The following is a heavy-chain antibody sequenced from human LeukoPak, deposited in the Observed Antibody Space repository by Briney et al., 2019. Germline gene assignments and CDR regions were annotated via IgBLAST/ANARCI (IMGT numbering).Heavy chain of an antibody. CDR1: GYTFTSYG. CDR2: ISAYNGNT. D-gene: IGHD2-15*01. V-gene: IGHV1-18*04. Sequence: ASVKVSCKASGYTFTSYGISWVRQAPGQGLEWMGWISAYNGNTNYAQKLRGRVTMTTDTSTSTAYMELRSLRSDDTAVYYCARDRSQYCSGGSCYSGSVGWFDPWGQGTLVTVSS. CDR3: ARDRSQYCSGGSCYSGSVGWFDP. J-gene: IGHJ5*02.